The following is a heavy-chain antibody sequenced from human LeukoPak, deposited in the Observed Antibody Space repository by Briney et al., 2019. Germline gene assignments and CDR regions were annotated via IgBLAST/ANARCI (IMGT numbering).Heavy chain of an antibody. V-gene: IGHV3-21*01. CDR3: ARSSSSSSPADY. CDR2: ISSSSSYI. Sequence: GGSLRLSCAASGFTFSSYSMNWVRQAPGKGLEWVSSISSSSSYIYYADSVKGRFTISRDNAKNSLYLQMNSLRAEDTAVYYCARSSSSSSPADYWGQGTLVTVSS. D-gene: IGHD6-6*01. CDR1: GFTFSSYS. J-gene: IGHJ4*02.